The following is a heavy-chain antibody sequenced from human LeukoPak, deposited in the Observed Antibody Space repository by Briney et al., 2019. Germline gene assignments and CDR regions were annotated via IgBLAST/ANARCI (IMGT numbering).Heavy chain of an antibody. CDR3: ARDGVAVAGEIGY. Sequence: GGSLRLSCAASGFTFSSYWMSWVRQAPGKGLEWVANIDQGGSVKYYVDSVKGRFTISRDNAQNSLYLQMTSLRAGDTAVYYCARDGVAVAGEIGYWGQGTLVTVSS. J-gene: IGHJ4*02. D-gene: IGHD6-19*01. V-gene: IGHV3-7*01. CDR2: IDQGGSVK. CDR1: GFTFSSYW.